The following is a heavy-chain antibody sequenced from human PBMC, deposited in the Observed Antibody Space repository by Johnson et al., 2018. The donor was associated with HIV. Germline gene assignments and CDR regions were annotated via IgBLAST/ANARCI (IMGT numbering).Heavy chain of an antibody. CDR1: AFSLSRFA. CDR2: IRYDGSNK. V-gene: IGHV3-30*02. CDR3: ARVQVAMATIGYAFDI. J-gene: IGHJ3*02. Sequence: QMMLVESGGGVVQPGGSLRLSCEASAFSLSRFAMHWVRQAPGKGLEWVAFIRYDGSNKYYADSVKGRFTISRDNSKNTLYLQMNSLRAEDTAVYYCARVQVAMATIGYAFDIWGQGTMVTVSS. D-gene: IGHD5-12*01.